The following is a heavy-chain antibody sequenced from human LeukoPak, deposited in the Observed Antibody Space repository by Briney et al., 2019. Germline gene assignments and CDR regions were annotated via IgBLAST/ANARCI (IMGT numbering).Heavy chain of an antibody. CDR3: ATGARRGATTQAAYYYYYYMDV. V-gene: IGHV1-24*01. J-gene: IGHJ6*03. Sequence: ASVKVSCKVSGYTLTELSMHWVRQAPGKGLEWMGGFDPEDGETIYAQKFQGRVTMTEDTSTDTAYMELSSLRSEDTAVYYCATGARRGATTQAAYYYYYYMDVWGKGTTVTVS. CDR2: FDPEDGET. CDR1: GYTLTELS. D-gene: IGHD1-26*01.